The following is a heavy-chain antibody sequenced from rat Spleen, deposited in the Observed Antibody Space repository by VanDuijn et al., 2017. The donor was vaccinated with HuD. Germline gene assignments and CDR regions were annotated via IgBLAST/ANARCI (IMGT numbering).Heavy chain of an antibody. J-gene: IGHJ4*01. CDR3: ASPDA. V-gene: IGHV2-32*01. Sequence: QVQLRESGPGLVQPSQTLSLTCTVSGFSLTSHPVHWVRQSPGKGLEWMGGMWNGGDTKYNSLLKSRLSISRDTSKSQVFLKMNSLQTEDTATYYCASPDAWGQGASVTVSS. CDR1: GFSLTSHP. CDR2: MWNGGDT.